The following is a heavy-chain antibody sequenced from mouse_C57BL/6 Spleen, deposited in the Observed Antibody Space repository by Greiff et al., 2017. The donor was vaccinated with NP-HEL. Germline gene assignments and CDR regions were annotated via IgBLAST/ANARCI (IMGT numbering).Heavy chain of an antibody. CDR2: IDPSDSYT. CDR3: ARSDYDRVYYAMDY. J-gene: IGHJ4*01. D-gene: IGHD2-4*01. CDR1: GYTFTGYW. Sequence: QVQLQQPGAELVMPGASVKLSCKASGYTFTGYWMHWVKQRPAQGLEWIGEIDPSDSYTNYNQKFKGKSTLTVDKSSSTAYMQLSSLTSEYSAVYYCARSDYDRVYYAMDYWGQGTSVTVSS. V-gene: IGHV1-69*01.